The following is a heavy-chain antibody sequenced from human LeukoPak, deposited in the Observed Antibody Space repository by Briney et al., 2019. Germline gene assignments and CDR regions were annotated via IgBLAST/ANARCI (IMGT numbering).Heavy chain of an antibody. V-gene: IGHV3-48*03. CDR1: GFTFSSYE. Sequence: PGGSLRLSCAASGFTFSSYEMNWVRQAPGKGLEWVSYISSSGSTMYYADSVKGRFTISRDNAKNSLYLQMNSLRAEDTAFYYCARSSGSYGMDVWGQGTTVTVSS. CDR3: ARSSGSYGMDV. CDR2: ISSSGSTM. J-gene: IGHJ6*02. D-gene: IGHD3-10*01.